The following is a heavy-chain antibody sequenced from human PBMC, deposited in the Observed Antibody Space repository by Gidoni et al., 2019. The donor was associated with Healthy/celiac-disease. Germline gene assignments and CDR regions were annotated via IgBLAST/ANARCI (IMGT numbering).Heavy chain of an antibody. V-gene: IGHV3-23*01. CDR3: AKGVVVTAYFDY. CDR2: ISGSGGST. J-gene: IGHJ4*02. D-gene: IGHD2-21*02. Sequence: EVHLLESGGGLVQPGGSLILSCSASGFPFSSYVISWVRQAPGKGLEWVSAISGSGGSTYYADSVKGRFTISRDNSKNTLYLQMNSLRAEDTAVYYCAKGVVVTAYFDYWGQGTLVTVSS. CDR1: GFPFSSYV.